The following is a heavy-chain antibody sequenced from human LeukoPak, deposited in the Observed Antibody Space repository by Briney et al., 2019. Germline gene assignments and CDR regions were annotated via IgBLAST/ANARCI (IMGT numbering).Heavy chain of an antibody. CDR2: IYYSGST. CDR3: AITDYYDSSGYNY. CDR1: GGSISSYY. D-gene: IGHD3-22*01. V-gene: IGHV4-59*01. Sequence: SETLSLTCTVSGGSISSYYWSWIRQPPGKGLEWIGYIYYSGSTNYNPSLKSRVTISVDTSKNQFSLKLSSVTAADTAVYYCAITDYYDSSGYNYWGQGTLVTVSS. J-gene: IGHJ4*02.